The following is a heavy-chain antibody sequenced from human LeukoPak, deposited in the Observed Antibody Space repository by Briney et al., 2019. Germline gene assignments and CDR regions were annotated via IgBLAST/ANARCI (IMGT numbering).Heavy chain of an antibody. CDR2: INPNSGGT. D-gene: IGHD2-21*02. Sequence: ASVKVSCKASGYTFTGYYMHWVRQAPGQGLEWMGWINPNSGGTNYAQKFQGRVTMTRDTSISTAYLQWSSLKASDTAMYYCARHDCGGDCSPDYWGQGTLVTVSS. J-gene: IGHJ4*02. V-gene: IGHV1-2*02. CDR3: ARHDCGGDCSPDY. CDR1: GYTFTGYY.